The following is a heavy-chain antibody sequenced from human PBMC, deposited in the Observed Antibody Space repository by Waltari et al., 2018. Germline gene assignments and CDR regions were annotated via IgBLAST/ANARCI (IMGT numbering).Heavy chain of an antibody. Sequence: QVQLQQWGAGLLKPSEPLSLTCAVYVVSFSGYYWSWIRLPPGKGLEWIGEINHSGSTNYNPSLKSRVTISVDTSKNQFSLKLSSVTAADTAVYYCARGRRRSLTPVAQRYFDYWGQGTLVTVSS. CDR3: ARGRRRSLTPVAQRYFDY. CDR1: VVSFSGYY. V-gene: IGHV4-34*01. J-gene: IGHJ4*02. D-gene: IGHD6-19*01. CDR2: INHSGST.